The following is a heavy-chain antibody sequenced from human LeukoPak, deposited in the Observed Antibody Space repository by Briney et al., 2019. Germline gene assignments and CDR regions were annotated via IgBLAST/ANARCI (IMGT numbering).Heavy chain of an antibody. CDR2: INAGNGNT. CDR3: ARDLLTGTQTWTLIPGY. D-gene: IGHD1-20*01. J-gene: IGHJ4*02. V-gene: IGHV1-3*01. CDR1: GYTFTGYY. Sequence: ASVKVSCKTSGYTFTGYYVHYVRQAPGQGLEWMGWINAGNGNTKYSQKFQGRVTITRDTSASTAYMELSSLRSEDTAVYYCARDLLTGTQTWTLIPGYWGQGTLVTVSS.